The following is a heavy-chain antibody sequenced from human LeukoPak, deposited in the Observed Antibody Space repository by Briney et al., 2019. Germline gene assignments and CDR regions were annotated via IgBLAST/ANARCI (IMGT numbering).Heavy chain of an antibody. V-gene: IGHV3-48*03. CDR2: ISSSGSTI. CDR1: GFTFSSYE. CDR3: ARDPYSGSRHFDY. J-gene: IGHJ4*02. Sequence: PGGSLRLSCAASGFTFSSYEMNWVRQAPGKGLEWVSYISSSGSTIYYADSVKGRFTISRDNAKNSLYLQMNSLRAEDTAVYYCARDPYSGSRHFDYWGQGTLVTVPS. D-gene: IGHD1-26*01.